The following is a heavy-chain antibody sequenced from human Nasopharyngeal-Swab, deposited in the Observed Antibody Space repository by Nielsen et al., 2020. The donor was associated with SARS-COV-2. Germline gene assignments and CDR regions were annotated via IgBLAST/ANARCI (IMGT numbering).Heavy chain of an antibody. CDR3: ARGRLTGTTRYYGMDV. J-gene: IGHJ6*02. Sequence: WVRQAPGQRLEWMGWINAGNGNTKYSQKFQGRVTITRDTSASTAYMELSSLRSEDTAVYYCARGRLTGTTRYYGMDVWGQGTTFTVSS. V-gene: IGHV1-3*01. D-gene: IGHD1-7*01. CDR2: INAGNGNT.